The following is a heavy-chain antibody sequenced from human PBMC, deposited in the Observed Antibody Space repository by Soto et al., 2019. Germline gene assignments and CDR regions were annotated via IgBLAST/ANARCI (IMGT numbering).Heavy chain of an antibody. D-gene: IGHD2-2*02. J-gene: IGHJ6*02. V-gene: IGHV1-2*04. CDR3: ARDLGYCSSTSCYTDYYYGMDA. CDR2: INPNSGGT. Sequence: ASVNVSCEASGYTFTGYYMHWVRQAPGQGLEWMGWINPNSGGTNYAQKFQGWVTMTRDTSISTAYMELSRLRSDDTAVYYCARDLGYCSSTSCYTDYYYGMDAWGQGTTVTVSS. CDR1: GYTFTGYY.